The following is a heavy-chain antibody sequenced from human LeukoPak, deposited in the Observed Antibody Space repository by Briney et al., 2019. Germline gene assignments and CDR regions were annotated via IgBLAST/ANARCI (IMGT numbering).Heavy chain of an antibody. J-gene: IGHJ3*02. CDR3: AKDLYRAVFITTSYAFDI. V-gene: IGHV3-23*01. D-gene: IGHD3-22*01. Sequence: GGSLRLSCAASGFTFSSYAMSWVRQAPGKGVEWVSVLSGSGGSTYYADSVKGRFTISRDNSKNTLYLHMNSLRAEDTALYYCAKDLYRAVFITTSYAFDIWGQGTMVTVSS. CDR2: LSGSGGST. CDR1: GFTFSSYA.